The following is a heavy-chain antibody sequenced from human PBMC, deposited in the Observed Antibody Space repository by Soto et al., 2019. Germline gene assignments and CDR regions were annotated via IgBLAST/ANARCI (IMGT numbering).Heavy chain of an antibody. Sequence: SETLSLTCAVYGGSFSGYYWSWIRQPPGKGLEWIGEINHSGSTNYNPSLKSRVTISVDTSKNQFSLKLSSVTAADTSVYYCARGRGSSSKKDYYYYGMDVWGQGTTVTVSS. CDR3: ARGRGSSSKKDYYYYGMDV. J-gene: IGHJ6*02. D-gene: IGHD6-6*01. CDR1: GGSFSGYY. CDR2: INHSGST. V-gene: IGHV4-34*01.